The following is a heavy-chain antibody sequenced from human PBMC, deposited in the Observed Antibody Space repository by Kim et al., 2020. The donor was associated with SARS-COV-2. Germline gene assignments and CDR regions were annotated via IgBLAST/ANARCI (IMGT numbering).Heavy chain of an antibody. D-gene: IGHD3-22*01. J-gene: IGHJ6*02. CDR1: GYTFTSYA. V-gene: IGHV1-3*01. CDR3: ARARSYDSSGYYDYGMDV. CDR2: INAGNGNT. Sequence: ASVKVSCKASGYTFTSYAMHWVRQAPGQRLEWMGWINAGNGNTKYSQKFQGRVTITRDTSASTAYMELSSLRSEDTAVYYCARARSYDSSGYYDYGMDVWGQGTTVTVSS.